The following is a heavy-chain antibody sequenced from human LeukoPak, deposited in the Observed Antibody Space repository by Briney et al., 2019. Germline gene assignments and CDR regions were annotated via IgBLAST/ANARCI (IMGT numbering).Heavy chain of an antibody. V-gene: IGHV4-59*08. CDR3: ARHGSTYHYGGYFDY. CDR2: IYYSGST. D-gene: IGHD4-17*01. J-gene: IGHJ4*02. CDR1: GGSISNYY. Sequence: SETLSLTCTVSGGSISNYYWSWIRQPPGKGLEWIGYIYYSGSTNYNPSLKSRVTISVDTSKNQFSLKLSSVTAADTAVYYCARHGSTYHYGGYFDYWGQGTLVTVSS.